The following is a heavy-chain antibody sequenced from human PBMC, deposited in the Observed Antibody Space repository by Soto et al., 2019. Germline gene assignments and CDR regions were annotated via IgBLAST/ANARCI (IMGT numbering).Heavy chain of an antibody. CDR3: TRDQGGSYDSWFDP. CDR2: ISSGSAFI. CDR1: TFSMYS. V-gene: IGHV3-21*01. Sequence: EVQVVESGGGLVKPGGSLRLSCNFTFSMYSMNWVRQAPGKGLEWVASISSGSAFIKYADSVKGRFSISRDNAKNSVSLQMNSLRAEDTDMYYCTRDQGGSYDSWFDPWGRGTLVTVSS. D-gene: IGHD1-26*01. J-gene: IGHJ5*02.